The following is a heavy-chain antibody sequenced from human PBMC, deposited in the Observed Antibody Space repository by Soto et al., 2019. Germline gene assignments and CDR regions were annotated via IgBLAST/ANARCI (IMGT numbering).Heavy chain of an antibody. D-gene: IGHD2-21*01. J-gene: IGHJ5*01. CDR2: ISNDGSDI. CDR3: TRDIPPNWVDS. CDR1: GATFANYW. V-gene: IGHV3-74*01. Sequence: EVHVVESGGGLVQPGGSLRLSCEASGATFANYWMHWVRQVPGKGLVWVSRISNDGSDITYADSVKGRFTASRDTTKKMVFVQMSKLSVEDTAVYYCTRDIPPNWVDSWGQGTLVTVSP.